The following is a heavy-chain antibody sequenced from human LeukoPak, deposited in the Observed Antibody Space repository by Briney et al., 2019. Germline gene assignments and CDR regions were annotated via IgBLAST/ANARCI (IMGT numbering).Heavy chain of an antibody. CDR3: ARGMPFDY. J-gene: IGHJ4*02. Sequence: PGGSLRLSCAASGFTFSSYSMNWVRQAPGKGLEWVSSISSSSSYTYYADSVKGRFTISRDNAKNSLYLQMNSLRAEDTAVYYCARGMPFDYWGQGTLVTVSS. D-gene: IGHD2-2*01. CDR2: ISSSSSYT. CDR1: GFTFSSYS. V-gene: IGHV3-21*01.